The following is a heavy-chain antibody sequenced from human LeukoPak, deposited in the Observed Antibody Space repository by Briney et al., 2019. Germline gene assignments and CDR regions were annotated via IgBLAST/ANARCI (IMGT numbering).Heavy chain of an antibody. CDR1: GFSFSTYC. V-gene: IGHV3-74*01. Sequence: GGSLRLSCAAPGFSFSTYCMHWVRQAPGKGPMWVSRICPDGTVTNYADSVKARFSISRDNARNTVYLQMNSLRAEDTAVYYCARTQLDLDGFDIWGQGTTVTVSS. CDR2: ICPDGTVT. D-gene: IGHD1-1*01. J-gene: IGHJ3*02. CDR3: ARTQLDLDGFDI.